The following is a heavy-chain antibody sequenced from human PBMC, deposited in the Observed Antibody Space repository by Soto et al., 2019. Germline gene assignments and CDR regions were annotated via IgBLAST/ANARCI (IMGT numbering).Heavy chain of an antibody. CDR2: VSYTGST. CDR1: GESITSLGYY. J-gene: IGHJ4*02. Sequence: QVHLQESGPGLVKPSQTLSLACSVSGESITSLGYYWTWVRQPPGKGLEWIGFVSYTGSTFYNSALRSRVTISRHTSQNQFCLDVKSVPVADTAMYFCTRGDYWGQGVLVTVSS. V-gene: IGHV4-31*03. CDR3: TRGDY.